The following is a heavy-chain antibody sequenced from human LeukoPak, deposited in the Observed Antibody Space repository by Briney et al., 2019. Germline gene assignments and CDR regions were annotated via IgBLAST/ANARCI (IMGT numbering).Heavy chain of an antibody. Sequence: ASVKVSCKASGYTFTGYYIFWVRRAPGQGLEWMGWINPNSGGTNYAQKFQGRDTMTRDTSISTAYMELSRLRSDDTAVFYCARGHHYFVSGSYYNFWGQGTLVTVSS. V-gene: IGHV1-2*02. D-gene: IGHD3-10*01. CDR2: INPNSGGT. CDR3: ARGHHYFVSGSYYNF. CDR1: GYTFTGYY. J-gene: IGHJ4*02.